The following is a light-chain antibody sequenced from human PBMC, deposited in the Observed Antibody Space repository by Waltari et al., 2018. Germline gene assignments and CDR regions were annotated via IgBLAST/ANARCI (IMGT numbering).Light chain of an antibody. Sequence: EIVMTQSPATLSVSPGERATLSCRASQSVSSTLAWYQQKPGQPLRLLIYGASTRATATPARFSGSGSGTEFTLAISSLQSEDFAVYYCQQYYEWPLTFGGGTKVEIK. V-gene: IGKV3D-15*01. CDR3: QQYYEWPLT. J-gene: IGKJ4*01. CDR2: GAS. CDR1: QSVSST.